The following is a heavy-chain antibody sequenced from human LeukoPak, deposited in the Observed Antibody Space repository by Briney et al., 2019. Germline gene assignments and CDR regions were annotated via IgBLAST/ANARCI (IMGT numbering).Heavy chain of an antibody. D-gene: IGHD2-15*01. CDR2: ISSSSSYT. CDR3: ARRTVAATPAGLDY. Sequence: GGSLRLSCAASGFTVSSNYMSWVRQAPGKGLEWVSYISSSSSYTNYADSVKGRFTISRDNAKNSLFLQMNSLRAEDTAVYYCARRTVAATPAGLDYWGQGTLVT. CDR1: GFTVSSNY. J-gene: IGHJ4*02. V-gene: IGHV3-11*06.